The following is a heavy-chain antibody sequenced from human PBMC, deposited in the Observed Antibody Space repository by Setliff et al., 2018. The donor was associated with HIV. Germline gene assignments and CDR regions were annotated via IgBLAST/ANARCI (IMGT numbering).Heavy chain of an antibody. CDR1: GVSVGSGDYY. D-gene: IGHD6-6*01. CDR3: ATRPRIAARPFDY. Sequence: ASETLSLTCSVSGVSVGSGDYYWHWIRQHPEKALEWIGYIFHSGDTYYNPSLKSRISMSVDTSKNQFSLELTSLTAADTAVYSCATRPRIAARPFDYWGQGMLVTVSS. CDR2: IFHSGDT. V-gene: IGHV4-31*03. J-gene: IGHJ4*02.